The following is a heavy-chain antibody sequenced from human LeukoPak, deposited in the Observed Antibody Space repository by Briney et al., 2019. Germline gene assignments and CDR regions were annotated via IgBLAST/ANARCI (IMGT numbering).Heavy chain of an antibody. CDR1: GDSISSFS. CDR2: LYYSGTA. J-gene: IGHJ4*02. CDR3: ARGPSSGQYVSPLDY. D-gene: IGHD6-25*01. V-gene: IGHV4-59*01. Sequence: SETLSLTCTASGDSISSFSWSWIRQSPGKRLEWIGYLYYSGTANYNPSLRSRVTISSDTSKNQFSLKLSSLTAADTAMYYCARGPSSGQYVSPLDYWGQGTLVTVSS.